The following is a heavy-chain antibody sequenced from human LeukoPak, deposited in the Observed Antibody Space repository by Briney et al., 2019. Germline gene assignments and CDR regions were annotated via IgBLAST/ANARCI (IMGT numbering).Heavy chain of an antibody. CDR2: MNPNSGNT. Sequence: GASVKVSCKASGYTFTSYDINWVRQATGQGLEWMGWMNPNSGNTGYAQKFQGRVTMTRNTSISTAYMELSSLRSEDTAVYYCTTGVAFGVVAALPDYWGQGTLVTVSS. CDR3: TTGVAFGVVAALPDY. V-gene: IGHV1-8*01. J-gene: IGHJ4*02. D-gene: IGHD2-15*01. CDR1: GYTFTSYD.